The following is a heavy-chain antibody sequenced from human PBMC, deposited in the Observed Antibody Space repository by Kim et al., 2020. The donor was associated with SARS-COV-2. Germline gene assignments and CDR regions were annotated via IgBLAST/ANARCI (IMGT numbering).Heavy chain of an antibody. V-gene: IGHV3-7*01. CDR2: IKQDGSEI. J-gene: IGHJ6*03. CDR1: GFTSSTFC. Sequence: GGSLRLSCEASGFTSSTFCMSWVRQAPGKGLEWVANIKQDGSEIYYVDSVKGRFTISRDNAKNSLYLQMNSLRVEDTAIYYCARGIRFDWQSRPSYYMDVWGKETAVSVSS. CDR3: ARGIRFDWQSRPSYYMDV. D-gene: IGHD3-3*01.